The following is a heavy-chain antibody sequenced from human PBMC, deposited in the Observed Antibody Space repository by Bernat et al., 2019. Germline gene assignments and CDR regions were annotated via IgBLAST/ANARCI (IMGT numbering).Heavy chain of an antibody. D-gene: IGHD3-22*01. CDR3: ATRLGLSYYDSSGYPISGFDY. Sequence: QVQLVQSGAEVKKPGASVKVSCKVSGYTLTELSMHWGRQAPGKGLEWMGGFDPEDGETIYAQKFQGRVTMTEDTSTDTAYMELSSLRSEDTAVYYCATRLGLSYYDSSGYPISGFDYWGQGTLVTVSS. CDR2: FDPEDGET. V-gene: IGHV1-24*01. CDR1: GYTLTELS. J-gene: IGHJ4*02.